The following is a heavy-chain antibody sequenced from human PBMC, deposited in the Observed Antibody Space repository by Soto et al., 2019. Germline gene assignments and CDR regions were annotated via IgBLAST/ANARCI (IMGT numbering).Heavy chain of an antibody. Sequence: QVQLQESGPGLVKPSQTLSLTCTVSGGSISSGGYYWSWIRQHPGKGLEWLGYIYYSGSTYYNPSLKSRVTISVDTSKNQFSLKLSSVTAADTAVYYCARTSCSGGSCYKIDYWGQGTLVTVSS. V-gene: IGHV4-31*03. D-gene: IGHD2-15*01. J-gene: IGHJ4*02. CDR3: ARTSCSGGSCYKIDY. CDR1: GGSISSGGYY. CDR2: IYYSGST.